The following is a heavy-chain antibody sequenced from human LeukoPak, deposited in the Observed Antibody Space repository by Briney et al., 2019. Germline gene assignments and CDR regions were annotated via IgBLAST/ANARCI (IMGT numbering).Heavy chain of an antibody. CDR1: GFTFSSYW. D-gene: IGHD3-3*01. J-gene: IGHJ3*02. CDR2: INSDGSST. Sequence: PGGSLRLSCAASGFTFSSYWMHWVRQAPGKGLVWVSRINSDGSSTSYADSVKGRLTISRDNAKNTLYLQMNSLRAEDTAVYYCARVVGFLERLLRTDDAFDIWGQGTMVTVSS. CDR3: ARVVGFLERLLRTDDAFDI. V-gene: IGHV3-74*01.